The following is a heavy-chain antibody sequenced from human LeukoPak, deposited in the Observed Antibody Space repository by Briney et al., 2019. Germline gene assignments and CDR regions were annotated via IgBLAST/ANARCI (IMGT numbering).Heavy chain of an antibody. CDR1: GFTFSSYG. D-gene: IGHD3-3*01. CDR3: AKGPIPTLRFLEWLFDY. Sequence: GGSLRLSCAASGFTFSSYGMHWVRQAPGKGLEWVAFIRYDGSNKYYADSVKGRFTISRDNSKNTLYLQMNSLRAEDTAVYYCAKGPIPTLRFLEWLFDYWGQGTLVTVSS. V-gene: IGHV3-30*02. J-gene: IGHJ4*02. CDR2: IRYDGSNK.